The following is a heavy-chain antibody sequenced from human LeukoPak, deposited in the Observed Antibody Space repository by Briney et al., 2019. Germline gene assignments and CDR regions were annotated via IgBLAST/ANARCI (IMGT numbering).Heavy chain of an antibody. D-gene: IGHD1-26*01. CDR3: GRRLEGADGMDV. Sequence: GGSLRLSCAASGFTFRSYAMHWVRQAPGKGLECVSAIDNNGGRTYYVNSVKGRFTISRDNSRNTLYLHMGSLSPDDIAFDCCGRRLEGADGMDVWGQGTTVTVSS. V-gene: IGHV3-64*01. J-gene: IGHJ6*02. CDR1: GFTFRSYA. CDR2: IDNNGGRT.